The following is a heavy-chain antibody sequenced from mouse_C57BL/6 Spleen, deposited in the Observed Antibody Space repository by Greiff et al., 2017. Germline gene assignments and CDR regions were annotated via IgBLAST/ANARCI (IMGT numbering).Heavy chain of an antibody. V-gene: IGHV5-4*03. CDR3: ARGRIVTYYFDY. CDR2: ISDGGSYT. D-gene: IGHD2-5*01. Sequence: EVKLMESGGGLVKPGGSLKLSCAASGFTFSSYAMSWVRQTPEKRLEWVATISDGGSYTYYPDNVKGRFTISRDNAKNNLYLQMSQLKSEDTAMYYCARGRIVTYYFDYWGQGTTLTVSS. CDR1: GFTFSSYA. J-gene: IGHJ2*01.